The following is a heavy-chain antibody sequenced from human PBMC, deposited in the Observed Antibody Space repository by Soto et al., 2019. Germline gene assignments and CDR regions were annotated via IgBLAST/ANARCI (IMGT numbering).Heavy chain of an antibody. Sequence: VSVIYSGGDTYYADSVKGRFTISRDNSKNTLYLQMNSLRAEDTAMYYSETTPTSVYFNSFD. J-gene: IGHJ4*01. V-gene: IGHV3-53*01. D-gene: IGHD3-22*01. CDR3: ETTPTSVYFNSFD. CDR2: IYSGGDT.